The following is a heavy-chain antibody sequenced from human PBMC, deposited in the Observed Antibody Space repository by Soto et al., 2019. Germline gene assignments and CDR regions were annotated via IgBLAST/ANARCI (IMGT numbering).Heavy chain of an antibody. CDR3: ARDNTAAGGLILPYYYYGMDV. D-gene: IGHD6-13*01. J-gene: IGHJ6*02. CDR2: IWYDGSNK. Sequence: GGSLRLSCAASGFTFSSYGMHWVRQAPGKGLEWVAVIWYDGSNKYYADSVKGRFTISRDNSKNTLYLQMNSLRAEDTALYYCARDNTAAGGLILPYYYYGMDVWGQGTTVTVSS. CDR1: GFTFSSYG. V-gene: IGHV3-33*01.